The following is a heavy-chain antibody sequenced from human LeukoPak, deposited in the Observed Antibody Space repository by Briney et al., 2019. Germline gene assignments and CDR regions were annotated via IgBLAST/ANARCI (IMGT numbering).Heavy chain of an antibody. D-gene: IGHD2-15*01. CDR1: GFTFTSSA. Sequence: ASVKVSCKASGFTFTSSAMQWVRQARGQRLEWIGWIVVGSGNTNYAQKFQERVTITRDMSTSTAYMELSSLRSEDMAVYYCAAERPCSGGSCYSYYYYYGMDVWGQGTTVTVSS. CDR2: IVVGSGNT. CDR3: AAERPCSGGSCYSYYYYYGMDV. J-gene: IGHJ6*02. V-gene: IGHV1-58*02.